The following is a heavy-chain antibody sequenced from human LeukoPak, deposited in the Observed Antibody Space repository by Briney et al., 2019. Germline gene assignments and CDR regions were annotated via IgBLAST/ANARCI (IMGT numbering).Heavy chain of an antibody. CDR2: ISGSGGST. J-gene: IGHJ4*02. D-gene: IGHD2-15*01. V-gene: IGHV3-23*01. CDR1: GFTFSSYA. CDR3: SKPHTPYFSGGTCYLFDF. Sequence: GGSLRLSCAASGFTFSSYAMSWVRQAPGKGLEWVSAISGSGGSTYYADSVKGRFTISRDNSKNTLYLQMNSLRAEDTAVYYCSKPHTPYFSGGTCYLFDFWGQGTLVTVSS.